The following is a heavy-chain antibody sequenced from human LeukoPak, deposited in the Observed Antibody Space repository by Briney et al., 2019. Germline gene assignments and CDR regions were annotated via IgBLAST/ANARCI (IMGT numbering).Heavy chain of an antibody. CDR2: IQQDGSEK. D-gene: IGHD5-18*01. V-gene: IGHV3-7*04. CDR3: ARDRGFSYGIDF. J-gene: IGHJ4*02. CDR1: GFTFSDYW. Sequence: AGESLRLSCAASGFTFSDYWMSWVRQAPGKGLEWVANIQQDGSEKYYVDSVKGRFTISRDNAKKSLSLQVSSLRGEDTAVYYCARDRGFSYGIDFWGQGTLVTVSS.